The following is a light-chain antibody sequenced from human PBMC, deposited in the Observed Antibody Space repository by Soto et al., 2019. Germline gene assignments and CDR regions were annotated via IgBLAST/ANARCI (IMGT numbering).Light chain of an antibody. V-gene: IGLV2-23*01. CDR1: SSDVGSYNL. Sequence: QSVLTQPASVSGSPGQSITISCTGTSSDVGSYNLVSWYQQHPGKAPKLMIYEGSKRPSGVSNRFSGSKSGNTASLTISGLQDEDEYYYYCCTYADSSAYVFGTGTKVTVL. CDR2: EGS. J-gene: IGLJ1*01. CDR3: CTYADSSAYV.